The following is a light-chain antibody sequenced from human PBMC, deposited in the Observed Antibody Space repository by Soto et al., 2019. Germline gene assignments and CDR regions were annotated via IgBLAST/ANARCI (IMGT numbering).Light chain of an antibody. CDR2: LEGSGSY. J-gene: IGLJ2*01. Sequence: QSVLTQSSSASASLGSSVKLTCTLSSGHSSYIIAWHQQQPGKAPRYLMKLEGSGSYNKGSGVPDRFSGSSSGAAPYLTISTLPFEDEADYFCETWDSNTRVFGGGTKLTLL. CDR3: ETWDSNTRV. CDR1: SGHSSYI. V-gene: IGLV4-60*02.